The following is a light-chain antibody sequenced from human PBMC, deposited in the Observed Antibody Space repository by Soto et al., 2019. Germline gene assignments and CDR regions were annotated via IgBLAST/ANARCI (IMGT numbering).Light chain of an antibody. CDR2: KAS. V-gene: IGKV1-5*03. J-gene: IGKJ4*01. CDR3: QQYNPYVT. Sequence: DIQMTQSPSTLSASVGDRVTITCRASQSINSWLAWYQQKPGKAPKLLIYKASSLESGVPSRFSGSGSGTEFTLTISSLQSDDIATYYCQQYNPYVTFGGGTKVEIK. CDR1: QSINSW.